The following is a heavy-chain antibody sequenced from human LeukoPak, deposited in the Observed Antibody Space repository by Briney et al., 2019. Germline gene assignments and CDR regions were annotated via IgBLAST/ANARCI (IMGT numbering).Heavy chain of an antibody. CDR1: GFTFSSYG. Sequence: PGRSLRLSCAASGFTFSSYGMHWVRQAPGKGLEWVAVICYDGSNKYYADSVKGRFTISRDNSKNTLYLQMNSLRAEDTAVYYCARGRITMVRGVMPRYYMDVWGKGTTVTVSS. V-gene: IGHV3-33*01. CDR2: ICYDGSNK. D-gene: IGHD3-10*01. J-gene: IGHJ6*03. CDR3: ARGRITMVRGVMPRYYMDV.